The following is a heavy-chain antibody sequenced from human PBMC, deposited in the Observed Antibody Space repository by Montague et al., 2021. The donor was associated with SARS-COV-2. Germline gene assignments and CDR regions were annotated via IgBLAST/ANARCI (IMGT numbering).Heavy chain of an antibody. CDR2: ITYAGRT. CDR1: GGSISSSDYY. V-gene: IGHV4-39*01. Sequence: SETLSLTCTVSGGSISSSDYYWGRHCPAPGLGLVCIGSITYAGRTTYNPTIRIRVSFSMDTNKYHFSLSLNSVTAADTAVYFCARQSPFNCSTIKYYPYYFEVWGQGALVTVSS. J-gene: IGHJ4*02. CDR3: ARQSPFNCSTIKYYPYYFEV. D-gene: IGHD2-2*01.